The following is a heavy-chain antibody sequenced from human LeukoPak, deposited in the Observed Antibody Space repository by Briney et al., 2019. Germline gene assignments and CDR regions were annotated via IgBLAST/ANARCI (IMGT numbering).Heavy chain of an antibody. Sequence: GRSLRLSCAASGLTFSSYAMSWVRQAPGKGLEWVSSISSSSSYIYYADSVKGRFTISRDNAKNSLYLQMNSLRAEDTAVYYCARVNSSWFLDYWGQGTLVTVSS. D-gene: IGHD6-13*01. CDR1: GLTFSSYA. CDR3: ARVNSSWFLDY. CDR2: ISSSSSYI. J-gene: IGHJ4*02. V-gene: IGHV3-21*01.